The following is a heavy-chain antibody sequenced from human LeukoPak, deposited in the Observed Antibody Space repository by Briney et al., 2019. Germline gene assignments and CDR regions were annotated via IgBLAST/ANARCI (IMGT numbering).Heavy chain of an antibody. V-gene: IGHV3-53*01. D-gene: IGHD5-12*01. Sequence: GSLSLSCAVSGFTVSRNYMSWVRQAPGKGLEWVSVIYSGGSTDYADSVKGRFTISRDNSKNTVYLQMNSLRPEDTAMYYCAREGGYVFDYWGQGTLVTVSS. CDR3: AREGGYVFDY. J-gene: IGHJ4*02. CDR2: IYSGGST. CDR1: GFTVSRNY.